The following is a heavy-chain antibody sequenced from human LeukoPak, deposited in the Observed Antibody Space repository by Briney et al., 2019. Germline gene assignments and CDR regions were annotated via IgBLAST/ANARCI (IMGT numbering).Heavy chain of an antibody. J-gene: IGHJ3*02. CDR1: GGSISSGSYY. CDR3: ARDGAAFDI. D-gene: IGHD1-26*01. V-gene: IGHV4-61*02. CDR2: IYTSGST. Sequence: PSETLSLTCTVSGGSISSGSYYWSWIRQPAGKGLEWIGRIYTSGSTNYNPSLKSRVTISVDTSKNQFSLKLSSVTAADTAVYYCARDGAAFDIWGQGTMVTVSS.